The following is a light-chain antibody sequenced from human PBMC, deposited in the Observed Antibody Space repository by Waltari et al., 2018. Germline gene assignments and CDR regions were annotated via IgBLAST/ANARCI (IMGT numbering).Light chain of an antibody. CDR3: QQYGSSPWT. Sequence: EIVLTPSPGTLSLSPGERATLSCRASQSVSSSYLAWYQQKPGPAPRLPIYGASSRATGIPDRFSGSGSGTDFTLTINRLEPEDFAVYYCQQYGSSPWTFGQGTKVEIK. CDR2: GAS. CDR1: QSVSSSY. V-gene: IGKV3-20*01. J-gene: IGKJ1*01.